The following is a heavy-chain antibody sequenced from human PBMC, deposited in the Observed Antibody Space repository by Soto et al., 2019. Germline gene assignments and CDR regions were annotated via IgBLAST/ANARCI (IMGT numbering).Heavy chain of an antibody. J-gene: IGHJ4*02. D-gene: IGHD3-10*01. CDR2: IYYTGIT. V-gene: IGHV4-59*08. CDR1: GASINNYH. Sequence: PSETLSLTCTFSGASINNYHWTLIRQPPGKGLEWIAYIYYTGITNFNPSLKSRVAISMDTSKNQFSLKLRSVTAADTAVYFCATLRGLGVVSPYFDYWGQGLMVTV. CDR3: ATLRGLGVVSPYFDY.